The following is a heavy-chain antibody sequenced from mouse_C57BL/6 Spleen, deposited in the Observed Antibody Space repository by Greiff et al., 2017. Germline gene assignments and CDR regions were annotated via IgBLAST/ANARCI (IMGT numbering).Heavy chain of an antibody. Sequence: VQLQQPGAELVKPGASVKLSCKASGSTFTSYWMQWVKQRPGQGLEWIGEIDPSDSYTNYNQKFKGKATLTVDTSSSTAYMQLSSLTSEDSAVYYCARGDYVYWGQGTTLTVAS. CDR1: GSTFTSYW. J-gene: IGHJ2*01. V-gene: IGHV1-50*01. CDR3: ARGDYVY. D-gene: IGHD2-4*01. CDR2: IDPSDSYT.